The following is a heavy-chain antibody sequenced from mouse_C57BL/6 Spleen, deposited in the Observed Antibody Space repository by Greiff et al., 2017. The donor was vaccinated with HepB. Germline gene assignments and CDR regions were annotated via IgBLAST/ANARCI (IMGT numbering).Heavy chain of an antibody. J-gene: IGHJ1*03. CDR3: AREIYYGNYVYFDV. D-gene: IGHD2-1*01. CDR2: IYPGSGNT. CDR1: GYSFTSYY. Sequence: QVQLQQSGPELVKPGASVKISCKASGYSFTSYYIHWVKQRPGQGLEWIGWIYPGSGNTKYNEKFKGKATLTADTSSSTAYMQLSSLTSEDSAVYYCAREIYYGNYVYFDVWGTGTTVTVSS. V-gene: IGHV1-66*01.